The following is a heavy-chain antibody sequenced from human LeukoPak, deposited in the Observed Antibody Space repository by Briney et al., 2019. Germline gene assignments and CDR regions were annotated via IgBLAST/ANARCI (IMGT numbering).Heavy chain of an antibody. J-gene: IGHJ6*02. Sequence: GASVKVSCKASGYTFTSYDINWVRQATGQGLEWMGWMNPNSGNTGYAQKFQGRVTMTRNTSISTAYMELSSLRSEDTAVYYCAKREYCSGGSCSPGGDYYYYYGMDVWGQGTTVTVSS. CDR3: AKREYCSGGSCSPGGDYYYYYGMDV. CDR2: MNPNSGNT. CDR1: GYTFTSYD. V-gene: IGHV1-8*01. D-gene: IGHD2-15*01.